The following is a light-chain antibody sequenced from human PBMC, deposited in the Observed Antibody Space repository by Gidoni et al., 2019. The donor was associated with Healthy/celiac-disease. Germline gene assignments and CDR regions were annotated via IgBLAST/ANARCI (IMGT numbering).Light chain of an antibody. J-gene: IGKJ1*01. CDR2: AAS. CDR1: QSISSY. V-gene: IGKV1-39*01. Sequence: DIQMTQSPSSLSASVGDRVTITCRASQSISSYLNWYQQKPGKAPKLLIYAASSLQSGVPSSFSGSGSGTDFTLTIISLQPEDFATYYCQQSYSTSPWTFGQGTKVEIK. CDR3: QQSYSTSPWT.